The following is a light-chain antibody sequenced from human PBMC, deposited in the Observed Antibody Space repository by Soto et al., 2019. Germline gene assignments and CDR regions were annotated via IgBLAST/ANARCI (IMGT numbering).Light chain of an antibody. Sequence: EMVMTQSPATLSVSPGERATLSCRASQRFTHKLAWYQQKPGQAPRLLIYGASTRATGIPARFSGSGSGTEFTLTISSLQSEDFAVYYCQQYNNWPPSWTFGQGTKVDIK. CDR2: GAS. CDR1: QRFTHK. J-gene: IGKJ1*01. V-gene: IGKV3-15*01. CDR3: QQYNNWPPSWT.